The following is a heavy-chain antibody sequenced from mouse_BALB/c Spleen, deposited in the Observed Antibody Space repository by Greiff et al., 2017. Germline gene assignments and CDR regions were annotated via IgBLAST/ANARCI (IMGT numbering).Heavy chain of an antibody. V-gene: IGHV1S81*02. CDR3: TRGHRYDDDWYFDV. CDR1: GYTFTSYY. Sequence: VQLQQSGAELVKPGASVKLSCKASGYTFTSYYMYWVKQRPGQGLEWIGEINPSNGGTNFNEKFKSKATLTVDKSSSTAYMQLSSLTSEDSAVYYWTRGHRYDDDWYFDVWGAGTTVTVSS. D-gene: IGHD2-14*01. J-gene: IGHJ1*01. CDR2: INPSNGGT.